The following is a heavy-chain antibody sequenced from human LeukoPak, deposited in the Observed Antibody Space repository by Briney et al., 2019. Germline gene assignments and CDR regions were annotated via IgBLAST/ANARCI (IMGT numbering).Heavy chain of an antibody. D-gene: IGHD1-26*01. V-gene: IGHV3-48*04. J-gene: IGHJ4*02. CDR3: ARGSGSYLLLDY. CDR1: TFTFSSYS. CDR2: ISSNRNTI. Sequence: GGSLRLSCAASTFTFSSYSMNWVRQAPGKGLEWVSYISSNRNTIYYADSVKGRFTISRDNAKNSLYLQMNSLRAEDTAVYYCARGSGSYLLLDYWGQGTLVTVSS.